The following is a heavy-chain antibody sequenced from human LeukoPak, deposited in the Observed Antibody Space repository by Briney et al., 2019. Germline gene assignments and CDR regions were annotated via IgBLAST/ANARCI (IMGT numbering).Heavy chain of an antibody. Sequence: GGSLRLSCAASGFMFSDEYMSWIRQAPGKGLEYVSYISNSGDAIAYADSVKGRFTISRDNAKNSLFLQMNSLRAEDTAVYYCARARGAGPGAHFDYWGQGTLVIVSS. CDR3: ARARGAGPGAHFDY. CDR1: GFMFSDEY. V-gene: IGHV3-11*01. CDR2: ISNSGDAI. D-gene: IGHD3-10*01. J-gene: IGHJ4*02.